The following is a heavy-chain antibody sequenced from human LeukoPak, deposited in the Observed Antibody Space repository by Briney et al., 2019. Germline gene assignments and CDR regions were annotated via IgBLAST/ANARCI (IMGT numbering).Heavy chain of an antibody. J-gene: IGHJ4*02. V-gene: IGHV3-30*18. D-gene: IGHD1-1*01. CDR3: AKVPQLGHYYFYY. Sequence: GGSLRLSCAASGFTFSSYGMHWVRQAPGKGLEWVAVISYDGSNKYYADSVKGRFTISRDNSKNTLYLQMNSLRAEDTAVYYCAKVPQLGHYYFYYCGQGTLVTVSS. CDR2: ISYDGSNK. CDR1: GFTFSSYG.